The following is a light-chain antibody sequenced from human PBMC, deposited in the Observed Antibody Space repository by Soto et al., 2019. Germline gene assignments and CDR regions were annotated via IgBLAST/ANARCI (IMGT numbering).Light chain of an antibody. V-gene: IGLV1-40*01. CDR3: QSFDSTLSGGV. CDR2: GNT. CDR1: SSNIGAGYN. J-gene: IGLJ1*01. Sequence: QSVLTQPPSVSGAPGQRVTISCTGSSSNIGAGYNVHWYQQLPGTAPKLLIYGNTNRPSGVPDRFSASKSDTSASLAITGLQSEDEAFYYCQSFDSTLSGGVFGTGTKVTGL.